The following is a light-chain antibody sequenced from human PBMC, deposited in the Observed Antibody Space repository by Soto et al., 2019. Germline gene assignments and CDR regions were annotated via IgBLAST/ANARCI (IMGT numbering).Light chain of an antibody. CDR3: GSYSSSSTLYV. J-gene: IGLJ1*01. V-gene: IGLV2-14*03. CDR1: SSDVGGSNY. CDR2: DVS. Sequence: QSALTQPASVSGSPGQSITISCTGTSSDVGGSNYVSWYQQHPGKAPKLMIYDVSNRPSGVSNRFSGSKSGNTASLTISGLQAEDEADYYCGSYSSSSTLYVFGTGTKPTVL.